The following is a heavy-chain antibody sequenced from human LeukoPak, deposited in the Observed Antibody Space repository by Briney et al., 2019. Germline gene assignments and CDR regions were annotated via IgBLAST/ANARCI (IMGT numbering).Heavy chain of an antibody. Sequence: KPGGSLRLSCVASGFTFSSYTMNWVRQAPGKGLEWVSSISTSSNYIYYADSVKGRFTISRDNAKNSLYLQMNSLIAADTAVYYCAQNFYDSSGLYFDYWGQGTLVTVSS. CDR1: GFTFSSYT. D-gene: IGHD3-22*01. V-gene: IGHV3-21*01. CDR2: ISTSSNYI. J-gene: IGHJ4*02. CDR3: AQNFYDSSGLYFDY.